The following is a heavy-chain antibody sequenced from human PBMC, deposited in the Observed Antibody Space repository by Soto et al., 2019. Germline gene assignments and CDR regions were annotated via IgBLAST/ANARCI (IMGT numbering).Heavy chain of an antibody. J-gene: IGHJ3*01. CDR1: GGSNSNDY. D-gene: IGHD3-22*01. V-gene: IGHV4-59*01. CDR2: IFYSGST. CDR3: ARGGGYYDDTFDV. Sequence: QVQLQESGPGLLKPSETLSLTCTVSGGSNSNDYWSWIRQPPGKGLEWIGYIFYSGSTNYNPSLKSRVTISVDTSKNQCSRKLSSVTAADTAVYFCARGGGYYDDTFDVWGQGTMVTVSS.